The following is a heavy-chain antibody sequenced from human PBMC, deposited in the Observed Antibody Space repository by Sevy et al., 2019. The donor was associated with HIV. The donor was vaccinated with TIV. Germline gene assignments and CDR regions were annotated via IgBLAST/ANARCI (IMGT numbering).Heavy chain of an antibody. Sequence: SGPTLVNPTQTLTLTCTFSGFSLSTNGVGVGWIRQPPGKALECLALVYWDDDKHYSPSLKSRLTITKDTSKNQVVLTMTNMDPVDTATYYCARRDNGDYVDWFDPWGQGTLVTVSS. CDR3: ARRDNGDYVDWFDP. D-gene: IGHD4-17*01. CDR2: VYWDDDK. J-gene: IGHJ5*02. CDR1: GFSLSTNGVG. V-gene: IGHV2-5*02.